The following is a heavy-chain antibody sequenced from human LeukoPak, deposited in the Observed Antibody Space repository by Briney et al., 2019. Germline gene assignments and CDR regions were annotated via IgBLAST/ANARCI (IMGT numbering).Heavy chain of an antibody. CDR1: GYSISSGYY. V-gene: IGHV4-38-2*02. J-gene: IGHJ4*02. CDR2: IYHSGST. Sequence: SETLSLTCTVSGYSISSGYYWGWSRQPPGKGLEWIGSIYHSGSTYYNPSLKSRVTISVDTSKNQFSLKLSSVTAADTAVYYCARIEPGIAVAGRGIDYWGQGTLVTVSS. CDR3: ARIEPGIAVAGRGIDY. D-gene: IGHD6-19*01.